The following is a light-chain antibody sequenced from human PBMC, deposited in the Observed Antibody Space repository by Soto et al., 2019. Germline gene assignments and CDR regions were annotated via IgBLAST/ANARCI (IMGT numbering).Light chain of an antibody. Sequence: EIMLTQSPGTLSLSPGDRATLSCRASQSVSGSYLAWYQQKPGQAPRLVIYDASSRATGLPDRFSGSRSGANFSLTISRLEAEDFAVYYCQQYASSPRTFGQGTKVEIK. CDR1: QSVSGSY. CDR3: QQYASSPRT. V-gene: IGKV3-20*01. J-gene: IGKJ1*01. CDR2: DAS.